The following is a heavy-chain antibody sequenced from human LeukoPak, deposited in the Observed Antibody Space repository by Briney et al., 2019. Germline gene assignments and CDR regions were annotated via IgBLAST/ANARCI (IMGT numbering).Heavy chain of an antibody. J-gene: IGHJ4*02. Sequence: GGSLRLSCAASGFTFENYAMHWVRQAPGKGLEWMSFISGDGSSTYYADSVKGRFTISRDNSKNSLYLQMNSLRSEDTALYYCGKDNPTQWLPDYWGQGTLVTVSS. CDR2: ISGDGSST. D-gene: IGHD6-19*01. CDR3: GKDNPTQWLPDY. V-gene: IGHV3-43*02. CDR1: GFTFENYA.